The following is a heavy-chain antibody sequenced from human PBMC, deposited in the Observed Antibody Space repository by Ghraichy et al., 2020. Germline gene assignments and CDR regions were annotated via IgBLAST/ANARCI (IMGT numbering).Heavy chain of an antibody. J-gene: IGHJ6*02. V-gene: IGHV3-48*02. D-gene: IGHD4-23*01. CDR3: ARGSTVVRFFYYAGMDV. Sequence: GGPLRLSCVGSGFTFSAYSMNWVRQSPGKGLEWVSNITSSSRTTSYADSVKGRFTISRDNAQNSLYLQMNSLRDEDTAVYYCARGSTVVRFFYYAGMDVWGQGTTVTVSS. CDR1: GFTFSAYS. CDR2: ITSSSRTT.